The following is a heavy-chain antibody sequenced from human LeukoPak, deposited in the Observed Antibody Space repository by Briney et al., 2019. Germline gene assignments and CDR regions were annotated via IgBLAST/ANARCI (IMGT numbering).Heavy chain of an antibody. CDR1: GFVYSAFW. V-gene: IGHV3-7*01. CDR2: IKQGGSER. D-gene: IGHD3-22*01. CDR3: ARESVRRISMRAKGYFDY. J-gene: IGHJ4*02. Sequence: QPGGSLRLSCTGSGFVYSAFWMSWVRQVPGKGLEWVANIKQGGSERYYVDSVNGRFTISRDNAKNTVFLQMDSLRVEDTAVYYCARESVRRISMRAKGYFDYWGQGTRVTVSS.